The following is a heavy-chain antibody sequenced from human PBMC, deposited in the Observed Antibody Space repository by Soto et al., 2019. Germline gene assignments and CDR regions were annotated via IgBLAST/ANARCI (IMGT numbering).Heavy chain of an antibody. CDR1: GYTFTSYA. CDR2: INTNTGNP. Sequence: ASVKVSCKASGYTFTSYAMNWGRQAPGQGLEWMGWINTNTGNPTYAQGFTGRFVFSLDTSVSTAYLQICSLKAEDTAVYYCARDRWHSSSWYDLEHYYYGMDVWGQGTTVTVSS. V-gene: IGHV7-4-1*01. J-gene: IGHJ6*02. CDR3: ARDRWHSSSWYDLEHYYYGMDV. D-gene: IGHD6-13*01.